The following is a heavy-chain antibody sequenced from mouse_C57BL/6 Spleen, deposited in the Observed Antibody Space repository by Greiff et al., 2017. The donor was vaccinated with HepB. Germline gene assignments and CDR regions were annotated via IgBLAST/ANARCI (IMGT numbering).Heavy chain of an antibody. CDR3: ASWYYGRYAMDY. CDR1: GYSITSGYY. D-gene: IGHD1-1*01. V-gene: IGHV3-6*01. J-gene: IGHJ4*01. Sequence: EVQLQQSGPGLVKPSQSLSLTCSVTGYSITSGYYWNWIRQFPGNKLEWMGYISYDGSNNYNPSLKNRISITRDTSKNQFFLKLNSFTTEDTATYYCASWYYGRYAMDYWGQGTSVTVSS. CDR2: ISYDGSN.